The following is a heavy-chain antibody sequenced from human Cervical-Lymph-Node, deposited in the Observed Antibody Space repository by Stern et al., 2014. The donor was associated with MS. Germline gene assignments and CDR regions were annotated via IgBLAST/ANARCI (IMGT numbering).Heavy chain of an antibody. CDR2: IWYDGSNK. J-gene: IGHJ4*02. Sequence: VQLVESGGGVVQPGRSLRLSCAASGFTFSSYGMHWVRQAPGKGLEWVAVIWYDGSNKYYADSVKGRFTISRDNSKNTLYLQMNSLRAEDTAVYYCARDSDYYDSSGYYLGWGQGTLVTVSS. D-gene: IGHD3-22*01. V-gene: IGHV3-33*01. CDR1: GFTFSSYG. CDR3: ARDSDYYDSSGYYLG.